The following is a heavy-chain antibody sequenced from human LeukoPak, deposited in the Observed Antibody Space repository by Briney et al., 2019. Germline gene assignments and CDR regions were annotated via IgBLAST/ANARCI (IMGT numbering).Heavy chain of an antibody. J-gene: IGHJ3*02. V-gene: IGHV4-4*07. D-gene: IGHD2-2*01. CDR2: IYTSGST. CDR3: ARDSTARAYDI. CDR1: GGSITSYY. Sequence: PSETLSLTSSASGGSITSYYWSWIRKPAGKGLEWIGRIYTSGSTNYSPSLKSRITMSVDTSNNQFSLNLSSVTAADTAVYYCARDSTARAYDIWGQGTMVTVSS.